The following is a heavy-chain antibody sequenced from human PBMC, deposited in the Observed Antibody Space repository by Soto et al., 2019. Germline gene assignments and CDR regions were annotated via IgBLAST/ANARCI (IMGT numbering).Heavy chain of an antibody. J-gene: IGHJ4*02. CDR2: MSGTAGNT. V-gene: IGHV3-23*01. Sequence: EVQLLESGGGLVQPGGSLRLSCAGSGFTFSGYAMTWVRQAPGKGLEWVSGMSGTAGNTYYADSVKGRFTIPRDNSKNTLYLQMNSLRAEDTALYYCAREDGGGPFDYWGQGTLVTVSS. CDR3: AREDGGGPFDY. CDR1: GFTFSGYA. D-gene: IGHD2-15*01.